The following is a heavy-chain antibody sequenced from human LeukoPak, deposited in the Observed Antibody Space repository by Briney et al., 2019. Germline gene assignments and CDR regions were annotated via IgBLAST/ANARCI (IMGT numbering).Heavy chain of an antibody. V-gene: IGHV3-23*01. CDR2: ISVSGVTS. CDR1: GFTFRNFP. Sequence: PEGSLRLSCAASGFTFRNFPMSWVRQAPGKGLEWVSGISVSGVTSYYADSVKGRFTISRDNSKNTLFLQMNSLRAEDTAVYYCAKDWHGYSDPTGLDVWGQGTTVTVSS. CDR3: AKDWHGYSDPTGLDV. D-gene: IGHD5-24*01. J-gene: IGHJ6*02.